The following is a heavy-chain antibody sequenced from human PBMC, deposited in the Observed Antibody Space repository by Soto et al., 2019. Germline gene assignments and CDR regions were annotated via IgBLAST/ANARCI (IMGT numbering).Heavy chain of an antibody. Sequence: PSETLSLTCTVSGGSISSSSYYWGWIRQPPGKGLEWIGSIYYSGSTYYNPSLKSRVTISVDTSKNQFSLKLSSVTAADAAVYCCARRAWWELLHAFDYWGQGTLVTVSS. V-gene: IGHV4-39*01. CDR2: IYYSGST. J-gene: IGHJ4*02. CDR1: GGSISSSSYY. D-gene: IGHD1-26*01. CDR3: ARRAWWELLHAFDY.